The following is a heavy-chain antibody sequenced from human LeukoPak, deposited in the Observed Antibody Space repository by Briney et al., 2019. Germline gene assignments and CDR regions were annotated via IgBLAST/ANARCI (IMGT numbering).Heavy chain of an antibody. J-gene: IGHJ5*02. V-gene: IGHV3-33*01. D-gene: IGHD3-9*01. CDR3: AREGFYDILTGDQGDWFDP. Sequence: PGGSLRLSCAASGFTFRTYGMHWVRQAPGKGLEWVAGIWYDGSNKNYADSVKGRFTVSRDNSKNTLYLQMNSLRAEDTAMYYCAREGFYDILTGDQGDWFDPWGQGTLVTVSS. CDR1: GFTFRTYG. CDR2: IWYDGSNK.